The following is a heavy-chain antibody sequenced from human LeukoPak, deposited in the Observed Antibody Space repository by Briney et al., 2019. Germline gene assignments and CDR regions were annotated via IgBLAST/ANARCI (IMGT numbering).Heavy chain of an antibody. CDR2: IYYSGST. D-gene: IGHD6-6*01. Sequence: KPSETLSLTCTVSGGSISSYYWSWIRQPPGKGLEWIGYIYYSGSTNYSPSLKSRVTISVDTSKNQFSLKLSSVTAADTAVYYCARHASSYFDLWGRGALVTVSS. V-gene: IGHV4-59*08. CDR3: ARHASSYFDL. J-gene: IGHJ2*01. CDR1: GGSISSYY.